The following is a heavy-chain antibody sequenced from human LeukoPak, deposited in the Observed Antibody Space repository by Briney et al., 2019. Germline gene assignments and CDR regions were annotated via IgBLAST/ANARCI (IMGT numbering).Heavy chain of an antibody. CDR2: INGDGGTT. D-gene: IGHD2-2*01. V-gene: IGHV3-43*02. J-gene: IGHJ4*02. CDR3: ARGPCTSCYRSDH. CDR1: GFTFYDYA. Sequence: GSLRLSCAASGFTFYDYAMHWVRHAPGKGLEWVSLINGDGGTTNYADSVKGRFTISRDNSKNSLYLQMSSLRTEDTALYYCARGPCTSCYRSDHWGQGTLVTVSS.